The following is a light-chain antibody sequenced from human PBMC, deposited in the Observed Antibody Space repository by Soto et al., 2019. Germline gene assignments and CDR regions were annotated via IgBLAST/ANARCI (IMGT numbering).Light chain of an antibody. J-gene: IGKJ4*01. V-gene: IGKV3-11*01. CDR1: QSVSSY. Sequence: EIVLTQSPATLSLSPGERATLSCRASQSVSSYLAWYQQKPGQAPRLLIYDASTRATGIPARFSGSGSGTDFTITSSSLEPEDFAVYYCQQRSNWPPLTFGGGTKVEIK. CDR2: DAS. CDR3: QQRSNWPPLT.